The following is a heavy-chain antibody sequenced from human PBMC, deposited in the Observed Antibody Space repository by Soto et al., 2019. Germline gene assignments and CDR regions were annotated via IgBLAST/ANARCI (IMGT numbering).Heavy chain of an antibody. CDR3: ATLRSIFGVPGDWFDP. V-gene: IGHV3-74*01. J-gene: IGHJ5*02. CDR2: INNDGSST. D-gene: IGHD3-3*01. Sequence: EVQLVASGGGLVQPGGSLRLSCAASGFTFSSYWMHWVRQTPGKGLVWVSYINNDGSSTSYADSVKGRFTISRDNTKNTFYLQMNSLRAEDTAVYYCATLRSIFGVPGDWFDPWGQGTLVTVSS. CDR1: GFTFSSYW.